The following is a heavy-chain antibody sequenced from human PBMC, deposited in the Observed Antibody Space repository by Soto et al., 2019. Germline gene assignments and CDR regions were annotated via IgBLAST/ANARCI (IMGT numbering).Heavy chain of an antibody. CDR3: ARGEPHSSGWNFDY. D-gene: IGHD6-19*01. Sequence: QVQLVQSGAEVKKPGASVKVSCTASGYPLTSNYIHWVLQAPGEGLEWMGKINPSGGTTRYGQKFQGRVTMTRDTSTSTVYMEMSSLRSEDTAVYYCARGEPHSSGWNFDYWGQGTLVIVSP. CDR2: INPSGGTT. V-gene: IGHV1-46*03. J-gene: IGHJ4*02. CDR1: GYPLTSNY.